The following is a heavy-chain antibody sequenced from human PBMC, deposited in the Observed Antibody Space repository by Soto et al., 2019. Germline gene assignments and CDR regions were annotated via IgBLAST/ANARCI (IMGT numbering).Heavy chain of an antibody. CDR3: ARRVQTNTVITQDNWFAP. D-gene: IGHD3-10*01. CDR2: INPNSGGT. CDR1: GYTFTDYY. V-gene: IGHV1-2*04. Sequence: ASVKVSCKASGYTFTDYYMHWVRQAPGQGLEWMGWINPNSGGTNYAQKFRGWVTLARDTSISTAYMELRFVTAADTAVYYCARRVQTNTVITQDNWFAPWGQGTRVTVSS. J-gene: IGHJ5*02.